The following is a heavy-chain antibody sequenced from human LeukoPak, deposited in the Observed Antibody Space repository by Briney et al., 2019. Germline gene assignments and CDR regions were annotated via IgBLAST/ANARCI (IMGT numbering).Heavy chain of an antibody. CDR3: AKSQLIGSYHPPGY. CDR1: EFSVGSNY. CDR2: IYSGGST. V-gene: IGHV3-66*01. D-gene: IGHD1-26*01. J-gene: IGHJ4*02. Sequence: PGGSLRLSCAASEFSVGSNYMTWVRQAPGKGLEWVSLIYSGGSTYYADSVKGRFTISRDNSKNTLSLQMNSLRPEDTAVYYCAKSQLIGSYHPPGYWGQGTLVTVSS.